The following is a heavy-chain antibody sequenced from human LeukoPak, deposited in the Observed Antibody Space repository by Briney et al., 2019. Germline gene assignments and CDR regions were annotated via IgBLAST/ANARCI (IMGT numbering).Heavy chain of an antibody. V-gene: IGHV3-23*01. CDR1: GFTFSSYA. D-gene: IGHD3-10*01. J-gene: IGHJ6*04. CDR3: AKFGGGYGSGSYGEYYYYYYGMDV. CDR2: ISGSGGST. Sequence: AGGSLRLSCAASGFTFSSYAMSWVRQAPGKGLEWVSAISGSGGSTYYADSVKGRFTISRDNSKNTLYLQMNSLRAEDTAVYYCAKFGGGYGSGSYGEYYYYYYGMDVWGKGTTVTVS.